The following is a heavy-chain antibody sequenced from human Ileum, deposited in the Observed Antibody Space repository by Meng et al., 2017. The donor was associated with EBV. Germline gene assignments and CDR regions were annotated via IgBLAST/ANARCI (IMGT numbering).Heavy chain of an antibody. D-gene: IGHD4-17*01. Sequence: QVQLRESGPGLVKPSGTLSLTCAVSGDSISSNNWWSWVRQPPGKGLEWIGEIYHSGSTNYTPSFKSRVTMSVDKSKNQISLNMSSVTAADTAVYYCASGRDYAWHSWGRGTLVTVSS. V-gene: IGHV4-4*02. J-gene: IGHJ4*02. CDR1: GDSISSNNW. CDR3: ASGRDYAWHS. CDR2: IYHSGST.